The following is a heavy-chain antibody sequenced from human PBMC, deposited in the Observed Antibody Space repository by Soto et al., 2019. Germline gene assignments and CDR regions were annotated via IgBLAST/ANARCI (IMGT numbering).Heavy chain of an antibody. J-gene: IGHJ3*02. CDR1: GFTFSSYA. V-gene: IGHV3-23*01. D-gene: IGHD2-2*01. CDR2: ISGSGGTT. Sequence: PGGSLRLSCAASGFTFSSYAMSWVRQAPGQGLEWVSSISGSGGTTYYADSVKGRFTISRDNSKNTLYLQMNSLRAEDTAVYYCAKGEGPCSTSSCHGGAFDIWGQRTMVTVSS. CDR3: AKGEGPCSTSSCHGGAFDI.